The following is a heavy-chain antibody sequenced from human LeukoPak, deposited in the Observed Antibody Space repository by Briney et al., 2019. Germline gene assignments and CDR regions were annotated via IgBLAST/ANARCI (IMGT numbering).Heavy chain of an antibody. D-gene: IGHD6-13*01. CDR3: AKDLQQVSYYYYYGLDV. CDR2: ISGGGGSV. J-gene: IGHJ6*02. Sequence: TGGSLRLSCAASGFTFSSYAMNWVRQAPGKGLEWVSAISGGGGSVYYADSVKGRFTISRDNSKNTLYLQLNSLRADDTAVYYCAKDLQQVSYYYYYGLDVWGQGTTVTVSS. V-gene: IGHV3-23*01. CDR1: GFTFSSYA.